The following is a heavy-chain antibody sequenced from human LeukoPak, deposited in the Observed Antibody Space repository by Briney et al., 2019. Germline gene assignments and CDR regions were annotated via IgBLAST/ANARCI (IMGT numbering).Heavy chain of an antibody. CDR2: IYTNGST. D-gene: IGHD6-13*01. V-gene: IGHV4-4*07. J-gene: IGHJ6*02. CDR3: ARDLIAAAGTQAYYYGTDV. CDR1: GGSIRSYF. Sequence: PSETLSLTCTVSGGSIRSYFWTWIRQPAGKGLEWIGLIYTNGSTNYNPSLKSRVTMSVDMSKNQFSLKLNSVTAADTAVYYCARDLIAAAGTQAYYYGTDVWGQGTTVTASS.